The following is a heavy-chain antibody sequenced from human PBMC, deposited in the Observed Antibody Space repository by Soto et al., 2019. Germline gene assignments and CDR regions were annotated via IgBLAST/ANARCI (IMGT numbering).Heavy chain of an antibody. V-gene: IGHV4-59*01. CDR2: AYYSGST. CDR3: ARDRSTYGGGGTGEVKENWFDP. D-gene: IGHD2-8*01. Sequence: SETLSLTCTVSGGSISHYYWSWIRQPPGKGLEWIGYAYYSGSTDYNPSLKSRVTMSVDTSKNQVSLKLNSVTTADTAVYYCARDRSTYGGGGTGEVKENWFDPWGPGTLVTVSS. J-gene: IGHJ5*02. CDR1: GGSISHYY.